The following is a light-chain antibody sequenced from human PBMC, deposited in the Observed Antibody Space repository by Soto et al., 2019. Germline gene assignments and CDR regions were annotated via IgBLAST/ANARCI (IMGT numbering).Light chain of an antibody. Sequence: DIQMTQSPSTLSASVGDRVTITCRASQSISSWLAWYQQKPGKAPKLLIYRASSLESGVPSRFSGSGSGTEFTLTISSLQPDDFATYHCQQYNTDRTFGQGTKVEIK. J-gene: IGKJ1*01. CDR3: QQYNTDRT. CDR2: RAS. V-gene: IGKV1-5*03. CDR1: QSISSW.